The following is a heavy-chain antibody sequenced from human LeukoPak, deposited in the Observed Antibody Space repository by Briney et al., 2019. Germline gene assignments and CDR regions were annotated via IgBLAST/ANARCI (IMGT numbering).Heavy chain of an antibody. CDR3: ARDYYYGSGSYNWFDP. CDR2: IIPILGIA. CDR1: GYTFTSYG. D-gene: IGHD3-10*01. Sequence: GASVKVSCKASGYTFTSYGISWVRQAPGQGLEWMGRIIPILGIANYAQKFQGRVTITADKSTSTAYMELSSLRSEDTAVYYCARDYYYGSGSYNWFDPWGQGTLVTVSS. J-gene: IGHJ5*02. V-gene: IGHV1-69*04.